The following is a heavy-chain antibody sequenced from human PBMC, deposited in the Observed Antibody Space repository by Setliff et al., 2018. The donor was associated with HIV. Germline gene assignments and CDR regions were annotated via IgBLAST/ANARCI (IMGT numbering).Heavy chain of an antibody. D-gene: IGHD5-12*01. CDR1: GDSISSGSYY. Sequence: SETLSLTCTVSGDSISSGSYYWNWIRQPAGKGLEWIGRIYTSGTTTYNPSLKSRVTISVDTSKNQFSLKLSSVTAADTSVYYCAREFVDEDIVGSILIRWFDPWGQGTLGTVSS. CDR2: IYTSGTT. CDR3: AREFVDEDIVGSILIRWFDP. V-gene: IGHV4-61*02. J-gene: IGHJ5*02.